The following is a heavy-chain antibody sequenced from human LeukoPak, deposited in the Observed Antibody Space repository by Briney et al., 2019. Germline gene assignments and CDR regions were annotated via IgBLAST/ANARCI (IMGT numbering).Heavy chain of an antibody. J-gene: IGHJ4*02. CDR1: GGTFSSYA. D-gene: IGHD2-8*01. CDR3: AFTQGDCTNGVCYRVGGDY. V-gene: IGHV1-69*01. Sequence: ASVKVSCKASGGTFSSYAISWVRQAPGQGLEWMGGIIPIFGTANYAQKFQGRVTITADESTSTAYMELSSLRSEDTAVYYCAFTQGDCTNGVCYRVGGDYWGQGTLVTVSS. CDR2: IIPIFGTA.